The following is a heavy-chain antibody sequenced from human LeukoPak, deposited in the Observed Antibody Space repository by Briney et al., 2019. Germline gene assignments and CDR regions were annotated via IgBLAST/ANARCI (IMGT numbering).Heavy chain of an antibody. D-gene: IGHD3-22*01. CDR3: AGPAYYYDSSGYYDAFDI. CDR2: IYYSGST. J-gene: IGHJ3*02. V-gene: IGHV4-39*01. CDR1: GGSISSSSYY. Sequence: PSETLSLTCTVSGGSISSSSYYWGWIRQPPGKGLEWIGSIYYSGSTYYNPSLKSRVTISVDTSKNQFSLKLSSVTAADTAVYYCAGPAYYYDSSGYYDAFDIWGQGTMVTVSS.